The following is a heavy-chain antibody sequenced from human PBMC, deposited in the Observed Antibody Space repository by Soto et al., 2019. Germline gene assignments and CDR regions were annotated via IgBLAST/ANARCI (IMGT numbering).Heavy chain of an antibody. J-gene: IGHJ4*02. V-gene: IGHV3-74*01. CDR2: ISCDGRTT. D-gene: IGHD2-21*01. Sequence: PGGYLRLSCAASGFTFSSNWMNWVRQAPGKGLVWVSRISCDGRTTSHADSVKGRFTISRDNAKNTLYLQVNSLRVEYTAVYYCAKDAVYNDGLWLMDSWGQGTLVTVSS. CDR1: GFTFSSNW. CDR3: AKDAVYNDGLWLMDS.